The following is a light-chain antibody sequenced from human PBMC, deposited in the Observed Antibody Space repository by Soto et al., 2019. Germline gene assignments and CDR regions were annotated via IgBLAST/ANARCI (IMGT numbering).Light chain of an antibody. CDR3: SSYTGSSTLV. CDR1: SSDVGGYNY. CDR2: EVS. J-gene: IGLJ1*01. Sequence: QSALTQPASVSGSPGQSITISCTGTSSDVGGYNYVSWYQQHPGKAPKLMIYEVSNRPSGVSNRFSGSKSGNTASLTISGRQADDEDDYYCSSYTGSSTLVFGTGTKVTVL. V-gene: IGLV2-14*01.